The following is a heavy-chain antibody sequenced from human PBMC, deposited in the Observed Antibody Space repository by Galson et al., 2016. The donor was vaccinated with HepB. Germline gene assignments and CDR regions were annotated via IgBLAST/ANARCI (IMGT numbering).Heavy chain of an antibody. CDR3: AKEITTGTTYHYYYGMDV. J-gene: IGHJ6*02. V-gene: IGHV3-30*18. D-gene: IGHD1-1*01. CDR2: ISYDGSHK. CDR1: GFTFSSYG. Sequence: SLRLSCAASGFTFSSYGMHWVRQAPGKGLEWVAVISYDGSHKYYADSVKGRFTISRDNSKNTLYLQMSSLSAEDTAVYYCAKEITTGTTYHYYYGMDVWGQGTTVTVSS.